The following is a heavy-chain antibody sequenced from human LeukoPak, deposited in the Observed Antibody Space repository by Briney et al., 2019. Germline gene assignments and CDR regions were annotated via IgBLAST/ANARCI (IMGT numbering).Heavy chain of an antibody. CDR2: ISSSSSYI. CDR1: GFTFSIYS. D-gene: IGHD5-12*01. Sequence: PGGSLRLSCAAFGFTFSIYSMNWVRQAPGKGLEWVSSISSSSSYIYYADSVKGRFTISRDNAKNSLYLQMNGLRAEDTAVYYCARDRGYSGFMDVWGQGTTVTVSS. CDR3: ARDRGYSGFMDV. V-gene: IGHV3-21*01. J-gene: IGHJ6*02.